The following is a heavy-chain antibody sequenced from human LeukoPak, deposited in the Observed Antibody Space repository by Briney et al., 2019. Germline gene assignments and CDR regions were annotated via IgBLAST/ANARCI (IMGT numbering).Heavy chain of an antibody. J-gene: IGHJ2*01. Sequence: PSETLSLTCTVSGGSISTYYWSWIRQPPGKGLEWIGYVYYTGSTNYNPSLKSRVTISVDTSKNQFSLKPSSVTAADTAVYYCAKDGGGGYVTDWYFDLWGRGTLVAVSS. CDR3: AKDGGGGYVTDWYFDL. V-gene: IGHV4-59*01. CDR2: VYYTGST. D-gene: IGHD5-12*01. CDR1: GGSISTYY.